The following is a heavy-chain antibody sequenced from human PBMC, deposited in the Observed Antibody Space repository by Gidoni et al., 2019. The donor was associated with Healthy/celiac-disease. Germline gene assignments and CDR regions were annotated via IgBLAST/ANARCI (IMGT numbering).Heavy chain of an antibody. CDR3: AKDGGIAVAAFDY. CDR1: GFTFDDDA. D-gene: IGHD6-19*01. J-gene: IGHJ4*02. CDR2: ISWNSGSI. Sequence: EVPMAESGGGLVQPGRSLRPSWSASGFTFDDDARHWARQAPGKGLGWVSGISWNSGSIGYADSVKGRFTISRDNAKKSLYLQMNSLRAEDTALYYCAKDGGIAVAAFDYWGQGTLVTVSS. V-gene: IGHV3-9*01.